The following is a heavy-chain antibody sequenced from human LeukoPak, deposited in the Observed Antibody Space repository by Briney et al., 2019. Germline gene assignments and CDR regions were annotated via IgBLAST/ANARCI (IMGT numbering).Heavy chain of an antibody. J-gene: IGHJ5*02. V-gene: IGHV3-23*01. D-gene: IGHD2-2*02. CDR2: ISGSGGST. CDR1: GFTFSSYA. Sequence: HPGGSLRLSCAASGFTFSSYAMTWVRQTPGKGLEWVSAISGSGGSTYYADSVRGRFTISRDNSKNTLYLQMNSLRAEDTAVYYCAKTAPAAIYWFDPWAREPWSPSPQ. CDR3: AKTAPAAIYWFDP.